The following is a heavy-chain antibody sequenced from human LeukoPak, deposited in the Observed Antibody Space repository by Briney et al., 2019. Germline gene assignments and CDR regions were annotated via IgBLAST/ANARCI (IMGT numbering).Heavy chain of an antibody. J-gene: IGHJ6*04. CDR2: IIPILGIA. CDR3: ARDHGITMVRGVIISPGMDV. V-gene: IGHV1-69*04. Sequence: SVKVSCKASGGTLSSYTISWVRQAPGQGLEWMGRIIPILGIANYAQKFQGRVTITADKSTSTAYMELSSLRSEDTAVYYCARDHGITMVRGVIISPGMDVWGKGTTVTVSS. CDR1: GGTLSSYT. D-gene: IGHD3-10*01.